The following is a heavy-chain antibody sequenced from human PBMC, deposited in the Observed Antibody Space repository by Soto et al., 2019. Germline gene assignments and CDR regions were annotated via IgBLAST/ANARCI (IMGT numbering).Heavy chain of an antibody. V-gene: IGHV1-18*01. Sequence: QVQLVQSGAEVKEPGASVKVSCKASGYTFTTYGISWVRQAPGQGLEGMGWTSVYKDNTNYAQNFQGRVTMTIDTARSTAYMELRSLSSDDTAGDYCARDGRSSDYWGQGTLVTVSS. J-gene: IGHJ4*02. CDR1: GYTFTTYG. D-gene: IGHD1-26*01. CDR2: TSVYKDNT. CDR3: ARDGRSSDY.